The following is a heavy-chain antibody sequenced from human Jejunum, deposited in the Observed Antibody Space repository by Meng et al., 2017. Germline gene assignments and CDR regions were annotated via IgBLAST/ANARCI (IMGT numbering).Heavy chain of an antibody. CDR2: INTNTGNP. CDR1: GYTFNNYA. D-gene: IGHD6-19*01. V-gene: IGHV7-4-1*02. CDR3: VRGSLTGWPRNY. Sequence: PGARWRVSCKASGYTFNNYAVNWVRQAPGQGLEYMGWINTNTGNPMYAQGFTGRFVFSLDTSVSTAYLQISNLKADDTAVYYCVRGSLTGWPRNYWGQGTLVTVSS. J-gene: IGHJ4*02.